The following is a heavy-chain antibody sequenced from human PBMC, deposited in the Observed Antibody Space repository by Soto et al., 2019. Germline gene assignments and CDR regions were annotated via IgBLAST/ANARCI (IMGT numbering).Heavy chain of an antibody. CDR1: GFTFRTHP. CDR3: AKDFQFGGSGTGYFDN. V-gene: IGHV3-23*01. D-gene: IGHD3-10*01. Sequence: LRLSCVASGFTFRTHPMSWVRQAPGKGLEWVSGVSDSGAKTYYADSVKGRFTVSRDNSKNTLYLEMKSLRAEDTAVYYCAKDFQFGGSGTGYFDNWGQGTLVTVSS. CDR2: VSDSGAKT. J-gene: IGHJ4*02.